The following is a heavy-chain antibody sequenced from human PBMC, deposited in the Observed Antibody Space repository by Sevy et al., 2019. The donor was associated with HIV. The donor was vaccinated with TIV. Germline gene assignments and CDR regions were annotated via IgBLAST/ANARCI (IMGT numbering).Heavy chain of an antibody. D-gene: IGHD2-15*01. CDR3: ARERVYCSGSSCKPGGWFDP. V-gene: IGHV1-2*02. CDR2: INPNSGGT. Sequence: ASVKVSCKGSGYTFTGYYMHWVRQAPGQGLEWMGWINPNSGGTNYAQKFQGRVTMTRDTSISTAYMELSRLRSDDTAVYYCARERVYCSGSSCKPGGWFDPWGQGTLVTVSS. J-gene: IGHJ5*02. CDR1: GYTFTGYY.